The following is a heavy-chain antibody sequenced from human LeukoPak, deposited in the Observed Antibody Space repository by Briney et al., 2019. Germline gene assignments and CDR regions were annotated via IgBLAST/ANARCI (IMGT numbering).Heavy chain of an antibody. J-gene: IGHJ4*02. D-gene: IGHD1-1*01. CDR2: IRYDGSNK. CDR1: GLSFGSYG. V-gene: IGHV3-30*02. CDR3: AKDANWAAGPYYFDF. Sequence: PGRSLRLSCAASGLSFGSYGMHWVRQAPGKGLEWVAFIRYDGSNKYYADSVKGRFTISRDNSKNTLYLQMNSLRAEDTAVYYCAKDANWAAGPYYFDFWGQGTLVTVSS.